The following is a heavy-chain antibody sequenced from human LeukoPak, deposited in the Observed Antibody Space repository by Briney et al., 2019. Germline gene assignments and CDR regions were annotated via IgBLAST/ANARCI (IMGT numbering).Heavy chain of an antibody. Sequence: ASVKVSCKASGYTFTSYGISWVRRAPGQGLEWMGWISAYNGNTNYAQKLRGRVTMTTDTSTSTAYMELRSLRSDDTAVYYCARGGTSGWRTPNDDYWGQGTLVTVSS. CDR1: GYTFTSYG. J-gene: IGHJ4*02. D-gene: IGHD6-19*01. CDR2: ISAYNGNT. CDR3: ARGGTSGWRTPNDDY. V-gene: IGHV1-18*01.